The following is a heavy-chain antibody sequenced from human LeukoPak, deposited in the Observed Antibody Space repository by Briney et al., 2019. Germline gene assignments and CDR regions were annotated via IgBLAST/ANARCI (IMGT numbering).Heavy chain of an antibody. Sequence: PSETLSLTCTVSGGSISSYYWSWLRQPPGKGLEWIGYIYYSGSTNYNPSLKSRVTISVDTSKNQFSLKLSSVTAADTAVYYCARQVDTAMVPFDSWGQGTLVTVSS. CDR3: ARQVDTAMVPFDS. J-gene: IGHJ4*02. CDR1: GGSISSYY. D-gene: IGHD5-18*01. V-gene: IGHV4-59*01. CDR2: IYYSGST.